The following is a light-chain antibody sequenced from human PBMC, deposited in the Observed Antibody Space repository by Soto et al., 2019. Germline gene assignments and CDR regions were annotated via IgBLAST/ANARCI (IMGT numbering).Light chain of an antibody. CDR3: CSSGGSPTYV. CDR2: EVN. V-gene: IGLV2-23*02. CDR1: SSNVGSYKL. Sequence: QSVLTQPASVSGSPGQSITISCTGTSSNVGSYKLVSWYQQHPGKAPKLMIFEVNKWPSGGSNRFSGSKSGNTASLTISGLKVEDEADYYCCSSGGSPTYVFGTGTKVTVL. J-gene: IGLJ1*01.